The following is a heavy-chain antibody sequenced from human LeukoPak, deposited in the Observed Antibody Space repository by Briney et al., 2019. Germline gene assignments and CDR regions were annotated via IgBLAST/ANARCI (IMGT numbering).Heavy chain of an antibody. CDR3: ARRYDRTGFY. Sequence: GGSLRLSCAASGFIVSTKYMSWVRQAPGKGLEWVSLIYSGGTTYYADSVKGRFTISRDNSKNTLYLQMNSLRPEDTAVYYCARRYDRTGFYWGQGTLVTVSS. J-gene: IGHJ4*02. D-gene: IGHD3-22*01. CDR1: GFIVSTKY. CDR2: IYSGGTT. V-gene: IGHV3-53*01.